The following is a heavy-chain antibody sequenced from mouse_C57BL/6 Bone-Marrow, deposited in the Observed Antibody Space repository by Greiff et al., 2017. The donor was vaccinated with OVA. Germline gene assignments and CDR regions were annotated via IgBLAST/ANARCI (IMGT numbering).Heavy chain of an antibody. D-gene: IGHD2-5*01. CDR3: ARDYYSNYGFAY. J-gene: IGHJ3*01. CDR1: GYTFTSYW. Sequence: VQLQQPGAELVRPGSSVKLSCKASGYTFTSYWMDWVKQRPGQGLEWIGNIYPSDSETHYNQKFKDKATLTVDKSSSTAYMQLSSLTSEDSAVYYCARDYYSNYGFAYWGQGTLVTVSA. V-gene: IGHV1-61*01. CDR2: IYPSDSET.